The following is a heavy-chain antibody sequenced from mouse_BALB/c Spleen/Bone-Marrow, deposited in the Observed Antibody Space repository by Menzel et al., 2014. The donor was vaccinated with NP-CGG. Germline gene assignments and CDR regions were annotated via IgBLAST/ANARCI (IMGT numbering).Heavy chain of an antibody. CDR1: GFDFRRYW. CDR2: INPESSTI. J-gene: IGHJ2*01. CDR3: ARLGYYGYFVD. V-gene: IGHV4-1*02. Sequence: EVKVVESGGGLVQPGGSLKLSCAASGFDFRRYWMSWVRQAPGKGLEWIGEINPESSTINYTPSLKGKFIISRDNAKNTPYLQMSKVRSEDTALYYCARLGYYGYFVDWGQGTTLTVSS. D-gene: IGHD1-1*01.